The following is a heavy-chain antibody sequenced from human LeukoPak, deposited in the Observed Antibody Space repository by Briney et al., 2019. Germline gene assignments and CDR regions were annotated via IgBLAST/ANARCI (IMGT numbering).Heavy chain of an antibody. CDR2: IKHTGST. D-gene: IGHD6-6*01. V-gene: IGHV4-34*01. J-gene: IGHJ3*02. CDR3: AREYSTSSTAFDI. Sequence: SETLSLTCVVYGDSFSGYYWSWIRQPPGMGLEWIGEIKHTGSTSYNPSLKSRVTISIDTSKNLFSLKLTSVTAADTAVYYCAREYSTSSTAFDIWGQGTMVSVSS. CDR1: GDSFSGYY.